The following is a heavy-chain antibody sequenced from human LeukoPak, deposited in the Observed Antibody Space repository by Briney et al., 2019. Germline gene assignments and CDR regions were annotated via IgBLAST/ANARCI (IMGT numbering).Heavy chain of an antibody. J-gene: IGHJ6*02. CDR2: MNPNSGNT. V-gene: IGHV1-8*01. CDR3: ATDVRLRGSSGLDV. CDR1: GYTFTSYD. Sequence: ASGKVSCKASGYTFTSYDINWVRQATGQGLEWMGWMNPNSGNTGYAQKFQGRVTMTRNTSISTAYMELSSLRSEDTAVYYCATDVRLRGSSGLDVWGQGTTVTVSS. D-gene: IGHD3-16*01.